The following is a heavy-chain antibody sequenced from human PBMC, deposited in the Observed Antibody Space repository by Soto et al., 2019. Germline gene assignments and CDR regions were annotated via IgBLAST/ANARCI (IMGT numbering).Heavy chain of an antibody. J-gene: IGHJ4*02. Sequence: ASVKVSCKASGHTSTNYAVHWVRQAPGQRLEWMGRIDAGNGNTKYSQKFQGRVTITTDTSASTAYMELSSLRSEDTAVYYCAREGSTYGSTFDYWGQGTLVTVSS. V-gene: IGHV1-3*01. CDR3: AREGSTYGSTFDY. CDR2: IDAGNGNT. CDR1: GHTSTNYA. D-gene: IGHD3-10*01.